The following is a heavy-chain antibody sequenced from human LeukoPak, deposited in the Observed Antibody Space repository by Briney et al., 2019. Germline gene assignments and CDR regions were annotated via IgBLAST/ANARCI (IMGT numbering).Heavy chain of an antibody. J-gene: IGHJ4*02. D-gene: IGHD3-16*01. Sequence: PSETLSLTCAVSGFSISSGYYWGWIRQPPGKGLEWIGEINHSGSTNYNPSLKSRVTISVDTSKNQFSLKLSSVTAADTAVYYCTRRGRDYWGQGTLVTVSS. V-gene: IGHV4-38-2*01. CDR1: GFSISSGYY. CDR2: INHSGST. CDR3: TRRGRDY.